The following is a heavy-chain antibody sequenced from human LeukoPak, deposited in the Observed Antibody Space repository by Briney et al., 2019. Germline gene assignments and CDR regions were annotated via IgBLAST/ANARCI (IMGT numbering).Heavy chain of an antibody. J-gene: IGHJ3*02. CDR3: ATELTMVRGVIEAFDI. Sequence: ASVKVSCKVSGYTLSELSMQWVRQAPGKGLEWMGGFDPEDGETIYAQKFQGRVTMTEDTSTDTAYMELSSLRSEDTAVYYCATELTMVRGVIEAFDIWGQGTMVTVSS. V-gene: IGHV1-24*01. CDR2: FDPEDGET. D-gene: IGHD3-10*01. CDR1: GYTLSELS.